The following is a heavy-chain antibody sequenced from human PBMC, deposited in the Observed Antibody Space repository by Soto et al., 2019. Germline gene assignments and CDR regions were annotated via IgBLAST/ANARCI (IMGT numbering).Heavy chain of an antibody. J-gene: IGHJ6*02. CDR1: GGSVSSGSYY. CDR2: IYYSGST. V-gene: IGHV4-61*01. D-gene: IGHD4-17*01. CDR3: AREPTTVTNYYYYAWDV. Sequence: QVQLQESGPGLVKPSEPLSLTCTVSGGSVSSGSYYWRWLRQPPGQGLEWIGYIYYSGSTNYNPSLQRRVTISVDTSKNQVSRKLSSVTAADTAVYYCAREPTTVTNYYYYAWDVWGQGTTATVSS.